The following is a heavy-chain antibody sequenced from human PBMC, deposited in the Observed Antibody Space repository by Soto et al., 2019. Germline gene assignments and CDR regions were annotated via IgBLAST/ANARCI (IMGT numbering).Heavy chain of an antibody. V-gene: IGHV4-59*01. J-gene: IGHJ6*02. CDR1: GGSISSYY. D-gene: IGHD3-10*01. Sequence: SETLSLTCTVSGGSISSYYWSWIRQPPGKGLEWIGYIYYSGSTNYNPSLKSRVTIPVDTSKNQFSLKLSSVTAADTAVYYCARESGGDYYYYYGMDVWGQGTTVTVSS. CDR2: IYYSGST. CDR3: ARESGGDYYYYYGMDV.